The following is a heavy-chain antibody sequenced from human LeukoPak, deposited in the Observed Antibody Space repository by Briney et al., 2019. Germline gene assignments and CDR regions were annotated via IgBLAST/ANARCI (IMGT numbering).Heavy chain of an antibody. CDR1: GGSFSGYY. D-gene: IGHD6-6*01. J-gene: IGHJ5*02. CDR3: ARAPIAARPSGWFDP. V-gene: IGHV4-34*01. CDR2: INHSGST. Sequence: SETLSLTCAVYGGSFSGYYLSWIRQPPGKGLEWIGEINHSGSTNYNPSLKSRVTISVDTSKNQFSLKLSSVTAADTAVYYCARAPIAARPSGWFDPWGQGTLVTVSS.